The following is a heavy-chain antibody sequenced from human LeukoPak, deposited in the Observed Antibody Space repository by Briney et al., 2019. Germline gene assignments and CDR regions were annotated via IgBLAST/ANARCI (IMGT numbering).Heavy chain of an antibody. CDR3: AKEGGNYDFIDY. V-gene: IGHV3-23*01. CDR1: GFTFINYG. D-gene: IGHD2/OR15-2a*01. CDR2: ISGSGAST. J-gene: IGHJ4*02. Sequence: GGSLRLSCAASGFTFINYGMSWVRQAPGKGLEWVSTISGSGASTYYTDSVKGRLTISRDNPKNALYLQLNSLRAEDTAVYHCAKEGGNYDFIDYWGQGTLVTVSS.